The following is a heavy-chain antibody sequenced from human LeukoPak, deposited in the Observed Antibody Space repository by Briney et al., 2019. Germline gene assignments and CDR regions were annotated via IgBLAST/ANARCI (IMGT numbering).Heavy chain of an antibody. CDR2: ISGSGGST. CDR1: GFTFSSYA. D-gene: IGHD6-19*01. J-gene: IGHJ5*02. CDR3: AKDQDSSGWQGWFDP. V-gene: IGHV3-23*01. Sequence: GGSLRLSCAASGFTFSSYAMSWVRQAPGEGLEWVSAISGSGGSTYYADSVKGRFTISRDNSKNTLYLQMNSLRAEDTAVYYCAKDQDSSGWQGWFDPWGQGTLVTVSS.